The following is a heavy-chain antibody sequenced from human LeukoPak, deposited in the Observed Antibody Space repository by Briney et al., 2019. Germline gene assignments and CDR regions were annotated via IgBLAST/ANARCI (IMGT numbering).Heavy chain of an antibody. CDR3: AGADGSGWYYFDS. D-gene: IGHD6-19*01. J-gene: IGHJ4*02. CDR1: GGSISSYF. V-gene: IGHV4-59*03. CDR2: IYNSGST. Sequence: SETLSLTCTVSGGSISSYFWSWIRQPPGKGLEWIGYIYNSGSTNYNPSLKSRVTISVDTSKNQFSLKLTSVTAADTAVYYCAGADGSGWYYFDSWGQGTLVTVSS.